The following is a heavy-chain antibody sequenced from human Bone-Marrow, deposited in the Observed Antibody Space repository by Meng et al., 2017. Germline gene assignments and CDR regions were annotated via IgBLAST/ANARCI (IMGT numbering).Heavy chain of an antibody. J-gene: IGHJ4*02. Sequence: EVQRVWSGGGLAWRVGYTRLCCVASGFSFSTYWMHLVRQVPGKGLVWVSRITNDGRNTIYADSVKGRFTISRDNAKNTLYLQMNSLRAEDTAVYYCAAAWELLPPGYWGQGTLVTVSS. CDR3: AAAWELLPPGY. CDR1: GFSFSTYW. CDR2: ITNDGRNT. V-gene: IGHV3-74*01. D-gene: IGHD1-26*01.